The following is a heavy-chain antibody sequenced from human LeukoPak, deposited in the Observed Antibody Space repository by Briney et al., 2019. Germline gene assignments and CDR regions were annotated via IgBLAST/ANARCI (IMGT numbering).Heavy chain of an antibody. CDR3: AKWGDYDVLTGYYVSDY. J-gene: IGHJ4*02. Sequence: GASLRLSCAASGFTFSNYAMSWVRQAPGKGLEWVSAITGSRGNTYYADSVKGRFTISRDNPKNTVFLQMNSLRAEDTAVYYCAKWGDYDVLTGYYVSDYWGQGTLVTVSS. CDR1: GFTFSNYA. CDR2: ITGSRGNT. V-gene: IGHV3-23*01. D-gene: IGHD3-9*01.